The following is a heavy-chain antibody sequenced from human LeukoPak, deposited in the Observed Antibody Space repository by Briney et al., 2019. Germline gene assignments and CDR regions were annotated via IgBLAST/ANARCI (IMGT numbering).Heavy chain of an antibody. V-gene: IGHV3-66*01. D-gene: IGHD3-9*01. CDR2: IYSGGST. J-gene: IGHJ3*02. CDR1: GVTVSSNY. CDR3: ARSHYNVLTGYQNAFDI. Sequence: GGSLRLSCAVSGVTVSSNYMSWVRQAPGKGLEWVSFIYSGGSTYYADSVKGRFTISRDNSKNTVYLQMNSLRAEDTAVYYCARSHYNVLTGYQNAFDIWGQGTMVTVSS.